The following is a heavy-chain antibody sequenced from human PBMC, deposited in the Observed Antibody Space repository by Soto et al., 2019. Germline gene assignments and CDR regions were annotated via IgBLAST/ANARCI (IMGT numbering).Heavy chain of an antibody. CDR1: GGSLNNYN. V-gene: IGHV4-4*07. D-gene: IGHD2-2*01. CDR2: IYSSGKT. CDR3: VRERTYQMFGDDALDF. Sequence: ASETLSLTCTVSGGSLNNYNWNWIRQSAGTGLEWIGRIYSSGKTYYNPSLKSRVTLSLDMLNNQISLKVTSVTAADTAMYYCVRERTYQMFGDDALDFWGRGTMVTVSS. J-gene: IGHJ3*01.